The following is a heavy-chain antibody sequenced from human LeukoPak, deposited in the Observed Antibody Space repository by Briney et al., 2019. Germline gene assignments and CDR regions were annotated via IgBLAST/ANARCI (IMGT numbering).Heavy chain of an antibody. Sequence: GGSLRLSCAASGFTFSRFWMNWVRQAPGRGLEWVANIDQSGGRNNYVDSVKGRFTISRDNAKNSLFLEMSSLRADDTAVYYCAREHMAYYYYYGMDVWGQGTTVTVSS. CDR1: GFTFSRFW. D-gene: IGHD5-24*01. CDR2: IDQSGGRN. CDR3: AREHMAYYYYYGMDV. J-gene: IGHJ6*02. V-gene: IGHV3-7*04.